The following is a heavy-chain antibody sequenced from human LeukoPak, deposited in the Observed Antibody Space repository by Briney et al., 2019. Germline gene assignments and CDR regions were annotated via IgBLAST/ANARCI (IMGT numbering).Heavy chain of an antibody. J-gene: IGHJ3*02. Sequence: GGSLRLSCAASGFTFSSYGMSWVRQAPGKGLEWVSAISGSGGSTYYADSVKGRFTISRDNAKNSLYLQMNSLRAEDTAVYYCARTLSHTYYYDSSGYSRAHAFDIWGQGTMVTVSS. CDR1: GFTFSSYG. D-gene: IGHD3-22*01. CDR3: ARTLSHTYYYDSSGYSRAHAFDI. CDR2: ISGSGGST. V-gene: IGHV3-23*01.